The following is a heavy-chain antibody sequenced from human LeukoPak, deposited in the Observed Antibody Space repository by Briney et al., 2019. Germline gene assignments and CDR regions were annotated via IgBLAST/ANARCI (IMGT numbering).Heavy chain of an antibody. V-gene: IGHV1-69*06. CDR2: IIPIFGTA. J-gene: IGHJ5*02. D-gene: IGHD6-13*01. CDR1: GGTFSSYA. Sequence: ASVKVSCKASGGTFSSYAISWVRQAPGQGLEWMGGIIPIFGTANYAQKFQGRVTITADKSTSTAYMELSSLRSEDTAGYYCASRAAAGTWWFDPWGQGTLVTVSS. CDR3: ASRAAAGTWWFDP.